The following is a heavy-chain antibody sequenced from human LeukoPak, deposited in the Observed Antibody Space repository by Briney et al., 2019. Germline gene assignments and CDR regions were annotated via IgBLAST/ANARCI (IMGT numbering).Heavy chain of an antibody. V-gene: IGHV3-9*01. D-gene: IGHD7-27*01. CDR3: ITDLG. CDR1: GFTFDDYA. CDR2: ISWNSGSI. J-gene: IGHJ4*02. Sequence: PGGSLGLSCAASGFTFDDYAMHWVRQAPGKGLEWVSGISWNSGSIGYADSVKGRFTISRDNAKSTVYLQMNSLRVEDTAVYYCITDLGWGQGTLVTVSS.